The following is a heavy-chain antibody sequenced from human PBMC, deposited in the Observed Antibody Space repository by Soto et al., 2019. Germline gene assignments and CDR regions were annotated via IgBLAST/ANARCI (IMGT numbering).Heavy chain of an antibody. Sequence: PGGSLRLSCAASGFIFSKYVMSWVRQAPGKGLEWVSSISDSGGTSYYADSVKGRFTISRDNSKNTLYLQMNSLRAEDTAIYYFAKRARALLLLDFSGQGTLVPVSS. CDR1: GFIFSKYV. CDR2: ISDSGGTS. CDR3: AKRARALLLLDF. J-gene: IGHJ4*02. V-gene: IGHV3-23*01. D-gene: IGHD1-26*01.